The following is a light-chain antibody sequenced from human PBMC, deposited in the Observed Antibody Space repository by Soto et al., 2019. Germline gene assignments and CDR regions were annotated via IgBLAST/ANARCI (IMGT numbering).Light chain of an antibody. V-gene: IGLV2-11*01. Sequence: QSALTQPPSASGSPGQSVTISCTGTSSDVGGYNFVSWYQHHPGKAPKLMIYDVTKRPSGVPDRFSASKSGNTASLTISGLQADDEADYYCCSYAGSYSYVFGTGTKVTV. CDR3: CSYAGSYSYV. CDR1: SSDVGGYNF. CDR2: DVT. J-gene: IGLJ1*01.